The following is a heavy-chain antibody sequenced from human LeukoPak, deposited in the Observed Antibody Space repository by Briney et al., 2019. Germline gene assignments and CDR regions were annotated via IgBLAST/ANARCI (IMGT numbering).Heavy chain of an antibody. D-gene: IGHD3-3*01. J-gene: IGHJ6*02. V-gene: IGHV3-23*01. CDR3: AAGGHYDFWSGYYHSASAYYYYGMDV. Sequence: GGSLRLSCAASGFTFSSYAMSWVRQAPGKGLEWVSAISGSGGSTYYADSVKGRFTISRDNSKNTLYLQMNSLRAEDTAVYYCAAGGHYDFWSGYYHSASAYYYYGMDVWGQGTTVTVSS. CDR2: ISGSGGST. CDR1: GFTFSSYA.